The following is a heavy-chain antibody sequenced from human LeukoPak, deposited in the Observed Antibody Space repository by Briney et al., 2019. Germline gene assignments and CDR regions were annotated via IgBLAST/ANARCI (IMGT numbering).Heavy chain of an antibody. CDR2: IIPIFGTA. J-gene: IGHJ4*02. Sequence: GASVKVSFKASGGTFSIYAISWVRQAPGQGLEWMGGIIPIFGTANYAQKFQGRVTITADESTSTAYMGLSSLRSEDTAVYYCARGGRVDILTGYPYWGQGTLVTVSS. D-gene: IGHD3-9*01. CDR1: GGTFSIYA. V-gene: IGHV1-69*13. CDR3: ARGGRVDILTGYPY.